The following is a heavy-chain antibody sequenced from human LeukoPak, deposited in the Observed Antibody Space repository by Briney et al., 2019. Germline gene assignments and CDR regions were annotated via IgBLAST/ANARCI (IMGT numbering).Heavy chain of an antibody. V-gene: IGHV3-11*01. Sequence: PGVSLRLSCAISGFTFTDYYMSWIRQAPGKGLEWVSYISVSGTTMYYADSVKGRFTLSRDNAKNSLDLQMNSLRVEDTAVYYCARVGRLQYGDYVAFDYWGQGTLVTVSS. J-gene: IGHJ4*02. CDR3: ARVGRLQYGDYVAFDY. D-gene: IGHD4-17*01. CDR2: ISVSGTTM. CDR1: GFTFTDYY.